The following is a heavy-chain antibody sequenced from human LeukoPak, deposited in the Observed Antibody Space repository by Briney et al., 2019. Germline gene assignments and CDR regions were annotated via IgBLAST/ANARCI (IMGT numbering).Heavy chain of an antibody. Sequence: GGSLRLSCAASGFTFSSYSMNWVRQAPGKGLEWVSSISSSSSYIYYADSVKGRFTISRDNAENSLYLQMNSLRAEDTAVYYCARDASSSGGYSFDPWGQGTLVTVSS. CDR2: ISSSSSYI. CDR3: ARDASSSGGYSFDP. J-gene: IGHJ5*02. D-gene: IGHD5-18*01. V-gene: IGHV3-21*01. CDR1: GFTFSSYS.